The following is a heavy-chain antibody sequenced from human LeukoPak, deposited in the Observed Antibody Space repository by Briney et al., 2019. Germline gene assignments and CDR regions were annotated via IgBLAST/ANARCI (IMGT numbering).Heavy chain of an antibody. D-gene: IGHD2-2*01. Sequence: SETLSLTCAVYGGSFSGYYWSWIRQPPGKGLEWIGETNHSGSTNYNPSLKSRVTISVDTSKNQFSLKLSSVTAADTAVYYCARGSPSRYCSSTSCSKYFQHWGQGTLVTVSS. CDR1: GGSFSGYY. CDR3: ARGSPSRYCSSTSCSKYFQH. J-gene: IGHJ1*01. CDR2: TNHSGST. V-gene: IGHV4-34*01.